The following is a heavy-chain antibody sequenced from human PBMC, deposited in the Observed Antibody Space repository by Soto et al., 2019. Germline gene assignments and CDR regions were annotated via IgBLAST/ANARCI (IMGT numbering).Heavy chain of an antibody. V-gene: IGHV4-31*03. D-gene: IGHD2-15*01. CDR2: IYYGGSI. Sequence: QVRLQEPRPGLVQPSKTLSLTCTVSGDSISSGGYSWNWIRQHPGKGLEWIAYIYYGGSIYYNPSLKSRLTISVDTSKNQFSLKLTSVTAADTAVYYCAREAAGRNWFDPWGQGTLVTVSS. J-gene: IGHJ5*02. CDR3: AREAAGRNWFDP. CDR1: GDSISSGGYS.